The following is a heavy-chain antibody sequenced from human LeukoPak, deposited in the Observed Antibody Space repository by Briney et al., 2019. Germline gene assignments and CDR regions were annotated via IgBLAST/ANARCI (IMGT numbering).Heavy chain of an antibody. D-gene: IGHD6-19*01. CDR1: GYTFTIYD. CDR2: INAGNGNT. J-gene: IGHJ4*02. CDR3: AGSAEQWLVLGY. V-gene: IGHV1-3*03. Sequence: ASVKVSCKASGYTFTIYDINWVRQATGQRLEWMGWINAGNGNTKYSQEFQGRVTITRDTSASTAYMELSSLRSEDMAVYYCAGSAEQWLVLGYWGQGTLVTVSS.